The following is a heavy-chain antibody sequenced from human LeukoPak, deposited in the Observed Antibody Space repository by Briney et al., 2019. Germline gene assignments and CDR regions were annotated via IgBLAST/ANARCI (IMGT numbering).Heavy chain of an antibody. CDR3: ARSPDYWSGHMDV. V-gene: IGHV4-61*01. Sequence: SETLSLTCTVSGGSVSSGSYYWSWIRQPPGKGLEWIGYIYYTGRTNYNPSLKSRVTISVDTSKNQFSLKLNSVTAADRAVYYCARSPDYWSGHMDVWGRGTTVTVSS. CDR2: IYYTGRT. D-gene: IGHD3-3*01. CDR1: GGSVSSGSYY. J-gene: IGHJ6*02.